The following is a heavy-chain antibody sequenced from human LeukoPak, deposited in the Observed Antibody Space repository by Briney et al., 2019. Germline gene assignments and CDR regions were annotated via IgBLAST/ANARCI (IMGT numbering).Heavy chain of an antibody. Sequence: ASVKVSCKASGYTFSNYGITWVRQAPGQGLEWMGWISAYNGNTNYAQKLQGRVTMTTDTSTSTAYMELRSLRSDDTAVYYCAREKAYCSSTSCYPLTNWFDPWGQGTLVTVSS. CDR1: GYTFSNYG. CDR2: ISAYNGNT. CDR3: AREKAYCSSTSCYPLTNWFDP. V-gene: IGHV1-18*01. D-gene: IGHD2-2*01. J-gene: IGHJ5*02.